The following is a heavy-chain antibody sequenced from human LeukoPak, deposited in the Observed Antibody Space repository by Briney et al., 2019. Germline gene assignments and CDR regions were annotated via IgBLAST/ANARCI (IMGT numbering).Heavy chain of an antibody. J-gene: IGHJ4*02. CDR3: AGCIAVAGSAFDY. Sequence: SETLSLTCTVSGGSISSYYWSWIRQPPGKGLEWIGYISYSGSTNYNPSLKSRVTISVDTSKNQFSLKLSSVTAADTAVYYCAGCIAVAGSAFDYWGQGALVTVSS. CDR2: ISYSGST. D-gene: IGHD6-19*01. CDR1: GGSISSYY. V-gene: IGHV4-59*01.